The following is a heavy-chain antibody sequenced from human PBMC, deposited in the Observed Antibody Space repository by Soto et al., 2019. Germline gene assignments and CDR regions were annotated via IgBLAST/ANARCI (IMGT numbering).Heavy chain of an antibody. J-gene: IGHJ4*02. CDR3: ARVPGPDFWSGYNHPPDY. Sequence: GGSLRLSCAASGFTFSSYWMSWVRQAPGKGLEWVANIKQDGSEKYYVDSVKGRFTISRDNAKNSLYLQMNSLRAEDTAVYYCARVPGPDFWSGYNHPPDYWGQGTLVTVSS. V-gene: IGHV3-7*03. CDR2: IKQDGSEK. CDR1: GFTFSSYW. D-gene: IGHD3-3*01.